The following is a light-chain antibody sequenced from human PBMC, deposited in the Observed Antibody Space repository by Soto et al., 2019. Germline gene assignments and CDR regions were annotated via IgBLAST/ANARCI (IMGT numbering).Light chain of an antibody. CDR1: QSISSW. J-gene: IGKJ1*01. CDR2: DAS. CDR3: QQYNSYSPWT. Sequence: DVHMTQSPSTLSASVGDRVTITCRASQSISSWLAWYQQKPVKAPKLLXYDASSLESGVPSRFSGSGSGTEFTLTISSLQHDDFATYYCQQYNSYSPWTFGQGTKVDIK. V-gene: IGKV1-5*01.